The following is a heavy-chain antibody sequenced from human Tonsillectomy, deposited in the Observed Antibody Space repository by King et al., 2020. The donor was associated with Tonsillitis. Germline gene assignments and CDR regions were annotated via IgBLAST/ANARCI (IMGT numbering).Heavy chain of an antibody. J-gene: IGHJ6*02. CDR1: GFTFSSYA. D-gene: IGHD3-3*01. CDR3: AKDWAFWSPHGMDV. CDR2: ISGSGGTT. Sequence: VQLVESGGGLIQPGGSLRLSCAASGFTFSSYAMSWVRQAPGKGLEWVSGISGSGGTTYYADSVKGRFAISRDNSKNTLYLQMNSLRAEDTAVYYCAKDWAFWSPHGMDVWGQGTTVTVSS. V-gene: IGHV3-23*04.